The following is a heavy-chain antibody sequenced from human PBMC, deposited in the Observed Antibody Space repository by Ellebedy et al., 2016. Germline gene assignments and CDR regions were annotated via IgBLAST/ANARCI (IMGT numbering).Heavy chain of an antibody. J-gene: IGHJ4*02. CDR3: VHRTTVTSFGF. Sequence: SGPTLVKPTHTLTLTCTFSGFSLSTSEVVVGWVRQPPGKALEWLTFVYGNDDQRYSPSLRSRLTITKDSSKNQVVLTLTNMDPVDTATYFCVHRTTVTSFGFWGQGTLVTVSS. CDR1: GFSLSTSEVV. CDR2: VYGNDDQ. D-gene: IGHD4-17*01. V-gene: IGHV2-5*01.